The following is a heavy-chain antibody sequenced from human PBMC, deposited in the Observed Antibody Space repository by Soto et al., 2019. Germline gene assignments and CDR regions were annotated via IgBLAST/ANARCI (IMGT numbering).Heavy chain of an antibody. J-gene: IGHJ5*02. CDR3: ARALHFRAAAGYNWFDP. Sequence: PSETLSLTCAVYGGSLSGYYWSWIRQPPGKGLEWIGEINHSGSTNYNPSLKSRVTISVDTSKNQFSLKLSSVTAADTAVYYCARALHFRAAAGYNWFDPWGQGPLVTVSS. CDR2: INHSGST. V-gene: IGHV4-34*01. D-gene: IGHD6-13*01. CDR1: GGSLSGYY.